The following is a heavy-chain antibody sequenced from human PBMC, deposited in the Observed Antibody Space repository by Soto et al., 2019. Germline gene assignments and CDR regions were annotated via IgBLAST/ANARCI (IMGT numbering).Heavy chain of an antibody. J-gene: IGHJ6*03. CDR2: IFSNDEK. D-gene: IGHD6-13*01. V-gene: IGHV2-26*01. CDR3: ARIVSSSWYAYYYYYMDV. Sequence: GSGPTLVNPTETLTLTCTVSGFSLSNARMGVSWIRQPPGKALEWLAHIFSNDEKSYSTSLKSRLTISKDTSKSQVVLTMTNMDPVDTATYYCARIVSSSWYAYYYYYMDVWAKGTTVPVSS. CDR1: GFSLSNARMG.